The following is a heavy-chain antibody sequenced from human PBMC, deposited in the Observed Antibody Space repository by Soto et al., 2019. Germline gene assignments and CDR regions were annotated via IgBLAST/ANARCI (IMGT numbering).Heavy chain of an antibody. CDR1: GYIFSTYD. Sequence: QVPLVQSGAEVKKPGASVKVSCKASGYIFSTYDINWVRQAPGQGLGWMGWLNPNSGNTGYAQKFQGRVTMTRNTSTNTAYMELSSLGSEDTAVYYCARDHRYNWNDEGWFDPWGQGTLVTVSS. D-gene: IGHD1-20*01. CDR2: LNPNSGNT. J-gene: IGHJ5*02. CDR3: ARDHRYNWNDEGWFDP. V-gene: IGHV1-8*01.